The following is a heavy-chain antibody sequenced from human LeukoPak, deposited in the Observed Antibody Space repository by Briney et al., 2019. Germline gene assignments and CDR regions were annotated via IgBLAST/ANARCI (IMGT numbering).Heavy chain of an antibody. V-gene: IGHV4-39*01. J-gene: IGHJ4*02. CDR1: GGSISSSSYY. CDR2: IYYSGST. D-gene: IGHD3-3*01. Sequence: SETLSLTCTVSGGSISSSSYYWGWIRQPPGKGLEWIGSIYYSGSTYYNPSLKSRVTISVDTSKNQFSLKLSSVTAADTAVYYCARLYEYYDFWSGYYIDYWGQGTLVTVSP. CDR3: ARLYEYYDFWSGYYIDY.